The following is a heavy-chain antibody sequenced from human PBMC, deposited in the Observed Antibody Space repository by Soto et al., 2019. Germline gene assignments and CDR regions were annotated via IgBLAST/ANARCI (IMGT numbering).Heavy chain of an antibody. V-gene: IGHV4-31*03. Sequence: QVQLQESGPGLVKPSQTLSLTCTVSGGSISSGGYYWSWIRQHPGKGLEWIGNIYYSGSTYYNPSLKSRVTISVDTSKNQFSLKLSSVTAADTAVYYCARLHRSSWLYYFDYWGQGTLVTVSS. CDR3: ARLHRSSWLYYFDY. CDR1: GGSISSGGYY. D-gene: IGHD6-13*01. J-gene: IGHJ4*02. CDR2: IYYSGST.